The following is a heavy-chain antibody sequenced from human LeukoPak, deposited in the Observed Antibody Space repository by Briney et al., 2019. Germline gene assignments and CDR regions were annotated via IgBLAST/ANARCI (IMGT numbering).Heavy chain of an antibody. CDR2: ISGSGGST. V-gene: IGHV3-23*01. CDR1: GFTFSSYA. D-gene: IGHD2-15*01. J-gene: IGHJ6*03. Sequence: PGGSLRLSCAASGFTFSSYAMSWVRQAPGKGLEWVSAISGSGGSTYYADSVKGRFTISRGNSKNTLYLQMNSLRAEDTAVYYCAKGLGYCSGGSCYSPLYYYMDVWGKGTTVTVSS. CDR3: AKGLGYCSGGSCYSPLYYYMDV.